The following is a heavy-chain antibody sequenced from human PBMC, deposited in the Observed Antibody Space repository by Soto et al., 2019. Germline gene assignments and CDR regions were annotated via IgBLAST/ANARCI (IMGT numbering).Heavy chain of an antibody. J-gene: IGHJ4*02. Sequence: PGGSLRLSCAASGFTFSSYAMSWVRQAPGKGLEKVSAISGSGGSTYYADSVKGRFTISRDNSKNTLYLQMNSLRAVDTAVFYCAKARSGTLVPAAIVDYWGQGTLVTVSS. CDR2: ISGSGGST. D-gene: IGHD2-2*01. CDR3: AKARSGTLVPAAIVDY. V-gene: IGHV3-23*01. CDR1: GFTFSSYA.